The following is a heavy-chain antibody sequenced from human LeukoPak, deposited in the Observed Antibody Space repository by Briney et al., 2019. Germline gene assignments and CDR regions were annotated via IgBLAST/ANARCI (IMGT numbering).Heavy chain of an antibody. Sequence: SETLSLTCAVYGGSFSGYYWSWIRQPPGKGLEWIGEINHSGSTNYNPSLKSRVTISVDTSKNQFSLKPSSVTAADTAVYYCAREAILRFLEWLPNAFDIWGQGTMVTVSS. CDR3: AREAILRFLEWLPNAFDI. CDR2: INHSGST. J-gene: IGHJ3*02. V-gene: IGHV4-34*01. CDR1: GGSFSGYY. D-gene: IGHD3-3*01.